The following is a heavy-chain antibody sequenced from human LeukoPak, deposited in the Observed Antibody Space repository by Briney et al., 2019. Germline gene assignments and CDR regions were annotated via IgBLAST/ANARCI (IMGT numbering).Heavy chain of an antibody. Sequence: SETLSLTCAVYGGSFSGYYWSWIRQPPGKGLEWIGYIYYSGSTNYNPSLKSRVTISVDTSKNQFSLKLSSVTAADTAVYYCARHGMWFAFDIWGQGTMVTVSS. V-gene: IGHV4-59*08. CDR1: GGSFSGYY. D-gene: IGHD2-21*01. J-gene: IGHJ3*02. CDR2: IYYSGST. CDR3: ARHGMWFAFDI.